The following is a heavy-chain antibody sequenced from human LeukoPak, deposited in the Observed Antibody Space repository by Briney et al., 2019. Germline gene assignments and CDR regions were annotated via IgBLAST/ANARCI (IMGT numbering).Heavy chain of an antibody. Sequence: PGGSLRLSCAASGFTFSTYTMNWVRQAPGKGLEWVSSISGSSSYIYYADSVKSRFTISRDNAKNSLYLQMNSLRAEDTAVYYCARDILAEYGMDVWGQGTTVTVSS. D-gene: IGHD3-9*01. V-gene: IGHV3-21*01. J-gene: IGHJ6*02. CDR3: ARDILAEYGMDV. CDR1: GFTFSTYT. CDR2: ISGSSSYI.